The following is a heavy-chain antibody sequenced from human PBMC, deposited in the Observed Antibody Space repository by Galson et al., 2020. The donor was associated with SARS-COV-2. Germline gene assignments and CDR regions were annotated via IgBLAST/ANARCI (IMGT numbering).Heavy chain of an antibody. V-gene: IGHV3-21*01. CDR2: ISSSSSYI. Sequence: GGSLRLSCADSGFTFSSYSMNWVRQAPGKGLEWVSSISSSSSYIYYADSVKGRFTISRDNAKNSLYLQMNSLRAEDTAVYYCARDYAEYSGYAPHNYYYGMDVWGQGTTVTVSS. CDR3: ARDYAEYSGYAPHNYYYGMDV. D-gene: IGHD5-12*01. J-gene: IGHJ6*02. CDR1: GFTFSSYS.